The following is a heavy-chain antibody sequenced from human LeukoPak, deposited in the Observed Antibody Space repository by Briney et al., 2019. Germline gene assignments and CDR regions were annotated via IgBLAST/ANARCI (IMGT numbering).Heavy chain of an antibody. Sequence: PSETLSLTCTVSGGSISSGSYYWSWIRQPAGKGLEWIGRIYTSGSTNYNPSLKSRVTISVDTSKNQFSLKLSSVTAADTAVYYCARREHYGSDRHRWFDPWGQGTLVTVSS. CDR3: ARREHYGSDRHRWFDP. CDR1: GGSISSGSYY. CDR2: IYTSGST. J-gene: IGHJ5*02. V-gene: IGHV4-61*02. D-gene: IGHD3-10*01.